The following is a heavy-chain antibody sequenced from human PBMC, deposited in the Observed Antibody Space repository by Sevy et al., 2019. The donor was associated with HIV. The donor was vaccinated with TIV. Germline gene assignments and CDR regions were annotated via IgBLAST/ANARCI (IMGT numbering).Heavy chain of an antibody. CDR1: GFTFSSYA. CDR3: ARRPDFGVVIPTGVMDV. Sequence: GGSLRLSCAASGFTFSSYAMSWVRQAPGKGLLWVSVISGSGTTTYYADSVKGRLTISRDNSKNTMYLQMNSLRAEDTAVYYCARRPDFGVVIPTGVMDVWGQGTTVTVSS. CDR2: ISGSGTTT. D-gene: IGHD3-3*01. J-gene: IGHJ6*02. V-gene: IGHV3-23*01.